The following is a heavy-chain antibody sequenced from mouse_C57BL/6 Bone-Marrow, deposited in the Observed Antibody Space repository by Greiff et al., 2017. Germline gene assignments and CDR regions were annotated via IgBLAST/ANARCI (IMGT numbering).Heavy chain of an antibody. Sequence: VQLQQPGAELVKPGASVKLSCKASGYTFTSYWMQWVKQRPGQGLEWIGAIDPSDSYTNYNQKFKGKATLTVDTSSSPAYMQLSSLTSEDSAVYYCARSTGIAYWGQGTLVTVSA. CDR3: ARSTGIAY. J-gene: IGHJ3*01. V-gene: IGHV1-50*01. D-gene: IGHD4-1*01. CDR2: IDPSDSYT. CDR1: GYTFTSYW.